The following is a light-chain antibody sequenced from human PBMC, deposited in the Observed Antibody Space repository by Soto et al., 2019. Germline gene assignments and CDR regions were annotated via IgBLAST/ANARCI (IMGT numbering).Light chain of an antibody. CDR1: QSVTSDY. V-gene: IGKV3-20*01. CDR2: GAS. J-gene: IGKJ1*01. Sequence: EIVLTQSPGTLSLSPGERATLSFGASQSVTSDYLAWYQQKPGQAPRLLIYGASSRATGIPDRFSGSGSGTDFTLTISRLEPEDLAVYYCQQYDNSVWTFGQGTKVDIK. CDR3: QQYDNSVWT.